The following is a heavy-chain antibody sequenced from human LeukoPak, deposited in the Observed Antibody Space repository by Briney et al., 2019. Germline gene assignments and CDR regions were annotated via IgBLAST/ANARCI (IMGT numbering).Heavy chain of an antibody. V-gene: IGHV3-21*01. CDR2: ISSSSSYI. CDR1: GFTFSSYS. Sequence: GGSLRLSCAASGFTFSSYSMYSVRQAPGKGLEWVSSISSSSSYIYYADSVKGRFPISRDNAKNSLYLQMNSLRAEDTAVYYCARDNYYDRPYFFDYWGQGTLVTVSS. J-gene: IGHJ4*02. CDR3: ARDNYYDRPYFFDY. D-gene: IGHD3-22*01.